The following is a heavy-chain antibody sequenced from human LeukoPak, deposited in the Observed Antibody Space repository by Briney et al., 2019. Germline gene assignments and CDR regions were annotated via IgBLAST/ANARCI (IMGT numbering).Heavy chain of an antibody. CDR2: IISSSSYI. D-gene: IGHD6-19*01. V-gene: IGHV3-21*01. J-gene: IGHJ4*02. CDR1: GFTFSSYS. Sequence: GGSLRLSCAASGFTFSSYSMNWVRQAPGKGLEGVASIISSSSYIYYADSVKRRFTISRDNAKNSLYLQMNSLRAEDTAVYYCAKVRWDNSGWYYLDSWGQGTLVTVSS. CDR3: AKVRWDNSGWYYLDS.